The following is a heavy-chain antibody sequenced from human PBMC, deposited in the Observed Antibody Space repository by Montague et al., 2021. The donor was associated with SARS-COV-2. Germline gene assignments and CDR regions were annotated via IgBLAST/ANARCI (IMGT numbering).Heavy chain of an antibody. J-gene: IGHJ6*02. Sequence: SLRLSFAASGFTVSSNYMSWVRQAPGKGLEWASVIYSGGSTYYADSVKGRFTISRDNSKNTLYFQMNSLRAEDTAVYYCARDVSPIGLMDVWGQGTTVTVSS. CDR1: GFTVSSNY. CDR2: IYSGGST. CDR3: ARDVSPIGLMDV. V-gene: IGHV3-53*01.